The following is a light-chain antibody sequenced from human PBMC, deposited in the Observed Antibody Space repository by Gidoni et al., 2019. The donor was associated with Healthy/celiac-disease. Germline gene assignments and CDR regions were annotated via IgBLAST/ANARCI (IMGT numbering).Light chain of an antibody. Sequence: AIPVPQSPSSFSASPGDRVTITCRASQGISSYLSWYQQKPGKAPKLLIYAASSLQSGVPSRFSGSGSGTDFTLTISCLQPEDFATYYCQQYYSNPCTFXPXTKVDIK. CDR2: AAS. J-gene: IGKJ3*01. CDR3: QQYYSNPCT. CDR1: QGISSY. V-gene: IGKV1-8*01.